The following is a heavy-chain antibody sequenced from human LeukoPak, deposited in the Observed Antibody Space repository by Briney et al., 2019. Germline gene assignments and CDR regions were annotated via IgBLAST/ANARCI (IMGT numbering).Heavy chain of an antibody. D-gene: IGHD1-26*01. V-gene: IGHV1-18*01. Sequence: ASVKVSCKASGYTFTHHGISWVRQAPGQGLEWMGWISCYNGDTNYAQKLQGRVTMSTDTSTSTAYMELTGLRYDDTAVYYCVRDPTNTSGRYAYFDYWGQGTLVTVSS. CDR2: ISCYNGDT. J-gene: IGHJ4*02. CDR3: VRDPTNTSGRYAYFDY. CDR1: GYTFTHHG.